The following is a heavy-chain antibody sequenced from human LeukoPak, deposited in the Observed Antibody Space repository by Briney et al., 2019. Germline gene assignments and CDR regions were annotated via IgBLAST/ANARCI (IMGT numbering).Heavy chain of an antibody. V-gene: IGHV3-53*01. D-gene: IGHD6-19*01. Sequence: GGSLRLSCAASGFTFSDYYMNWIRQAPGKGLEWVSVIYSGGSTYYADSVKGRLTISRDNSKNTLYLQMNSLRAEDTAVYYCAREGVAVAGFDYWGQGTLVTVSS. J-gene: IGHJ4*02. CDR2: IYSGGST. CDR1: GFTFSDYY. CDR3: AREGVAVAGFDY.